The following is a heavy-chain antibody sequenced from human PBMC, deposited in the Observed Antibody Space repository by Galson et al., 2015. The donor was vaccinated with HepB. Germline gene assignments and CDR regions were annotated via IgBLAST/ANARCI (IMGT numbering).Heavy chain of an antibody. CDR3: TRHDTTVLWFDY. J-gene: IGHJ4*02. D-gene: IGHD1-1*01. V-gene: IGHV3-73*01. CDR2: IRSKANSYAT. CDR1: GFTFSGSA. Sequence: SLRLSCAASGFTFSGSAMHWVRQASGKGLEWVGRIRSKANSYATAYAASVKGRFTISRDDSKNTAYLQMNSLKTEDTAVYYCTRHDTTVLWFDYWGQGTLVTVSS.